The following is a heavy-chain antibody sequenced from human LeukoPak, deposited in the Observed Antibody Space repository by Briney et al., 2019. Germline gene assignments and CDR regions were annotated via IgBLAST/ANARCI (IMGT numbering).Heavy chain of an antibody. CDR1: GFTFSSYG. D-gene: IGHD3-22*01. J-gene: IGHJ4*02. CDR3: AKDKLYYYDSSGYYPSDY. Sequence: GGSLSLSCAASGFTFSSYGMHWVRQAPGKGLEWVAFIRYDGSNKYYADSVKGRFTISRDNSKNTLYLQMNSLRAEDTAVYYCAKDKLYYYDSSGYYPSDYWGQGTLVTVSS. CDR2: IRYDGSNK. V-gene: IGHV3-30*02.